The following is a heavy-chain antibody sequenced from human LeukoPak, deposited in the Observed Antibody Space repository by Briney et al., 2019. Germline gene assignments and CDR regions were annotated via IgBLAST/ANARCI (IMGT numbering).Heavy chain of an antibody. Sequence: GGSLRLSCAVSGFTFRNYEMNWVRQAPGKGLEWVSYISSSGSTVYYADSVKGRFTISRDNAKNSLYLQMNSLRAEDTAVYYCARGPSVGSGWSPDLWGQGTLVTVSS. CDR3: ARGPSVGSGWSPDL. D-gene: IGHD6-19*01. CDR1: GFTFRNYE. CDR2: ISSSGSTV. J-gene: IGHJ5*02. V-gene: IGHV3-48*03.